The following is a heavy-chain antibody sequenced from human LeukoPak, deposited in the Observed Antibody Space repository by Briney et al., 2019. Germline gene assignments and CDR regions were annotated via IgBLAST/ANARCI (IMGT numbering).Heavy chain of an antibody. V-gene: IGHV3-30*02. CDR1: GFTFSSYG. CDR2: IRYDGSNK. J-gene: IGHJ4*02. Sequence: GGSLRLSCAASGFTFSSYGMHWVRQAPGKGLEWVAFIRYDGSNKYYADSVKGRFTISRDNSKNTLYLQMNSLRAEDTAVYYCAKDHQLLWFGEGPFDYWGQGTLVTVSS. CDR3: AKDHQLLWFGEGPFDY. D-gene: IGHD3-10*01.